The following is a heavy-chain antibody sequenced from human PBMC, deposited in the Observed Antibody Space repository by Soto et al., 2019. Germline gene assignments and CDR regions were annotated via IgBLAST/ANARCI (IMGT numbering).Heavy chain of an antibody. D-gene: IGHD6-13*01. Sequence: EVYLLESGGGLVQPGRSLRLSCAASGFTFSTYAMSWVRQAPGKGLEWVSAISGRGTTTYYADSVKGRFTISRDNSKNTLYLQMNSLRAEDTAVYYCAKDILPLPGAYSSSDYWGQGTLVTVSS. V-gene: IGHV3-23*01. CDR2: ISGRGTTT. CDR1: GFTFSTYA. J-gene: IGHJ4*02. CDR3: AKDILPLPGAYSSSDY.